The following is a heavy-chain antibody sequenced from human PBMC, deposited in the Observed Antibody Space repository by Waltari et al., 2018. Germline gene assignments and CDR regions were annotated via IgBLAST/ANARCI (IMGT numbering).Heavy chain of an antibody. Sequence: QVHLVQSGAEVKKPGASVKVSCKASGYSFTGYYLHWVREAPGQGPEWMGWINRNSGVTNFAQKFQDRVTMTRDTSISTAYMELSSLRSDDTAIYFCARGSFLWTKFDLWGHGTLVSVSP. D-gene: IGHD2-21*01. CDR2: INRNSGVT. CDR1: GYSFTGYY. J-gene: IGHJ5*02. V-gene: IGHV1-2*02. CDR3: ARGSFLWTKFDL.